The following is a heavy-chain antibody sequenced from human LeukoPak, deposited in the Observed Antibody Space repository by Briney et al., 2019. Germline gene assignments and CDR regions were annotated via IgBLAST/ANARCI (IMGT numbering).Heavy chain of an antibody. J-gene: IGHJ3*02. CDR1: GGSISSGGYY. V-gene: IGHV4-31*03. D-gene: IGHD3-10*01. CDR3: ARGDTMVRGASRPDAFDI. Sequence: SETLSLTCTVSGGSISSGGYYWSWIRQHPGKGLEWIGYIYYSGSTYYNPSLKSRVTISVDTSKNQLSLKLSSVTAADTAVYYCARGDTMVRGASRPDAFDIWGQGTMVTVSS. CDR2: IYYSGST.